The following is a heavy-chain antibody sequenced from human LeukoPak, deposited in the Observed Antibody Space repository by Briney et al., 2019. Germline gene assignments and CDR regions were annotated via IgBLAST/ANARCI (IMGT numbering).Heavy chain of an antibody. D-gene: IGHD3-3*01. CDR2: ISYDGSNK. Sequence: GGSLRLSCAASGFTFSSYAMHWVRQAPGKGLEWVAVISYDGSNKYYADSVKGRFTISRDNSKNTLYLQMNSLRAEDTAVYYCARAGDFWSGYAFDIWGQGTMVTVSS. CDR3: ARAGDFWSGYAFDI. J-gene: IGHJ3*02. CDR1: GFTFSSYA. V-gene: IGHV3-30-3*01.